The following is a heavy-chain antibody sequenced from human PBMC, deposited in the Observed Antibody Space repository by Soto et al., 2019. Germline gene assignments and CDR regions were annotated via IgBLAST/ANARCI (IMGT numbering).Heavy chain of an antibody. CDR1: GDSINSNYC. J-gene: IGHJ4*02. V-gene: IGHV4-4*02. CDR3: ARRAAATIFDY. Sequence: SHTLSLTCAVSGDSINSNYCWTWVRQPPGKGLEWIAEIYYSGSTYYNPSLKSRVTISVDTSKNQFSLKLSSVTAADTAVYYCARRAAATIFDYCGQGTLVTV. D-gene: IGHD2-15*01. CDR2: IYYSGST.